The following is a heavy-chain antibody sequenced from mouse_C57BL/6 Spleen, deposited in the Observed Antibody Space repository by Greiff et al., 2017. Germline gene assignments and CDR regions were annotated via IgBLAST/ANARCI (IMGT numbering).Heavy chain of an antibody. CDR2: IYPGDGDP. J-gene: IGHJ4*01. CDR1: GYAFSSYW. Sequence: QVHVKQSGAELVKPGASVKISCKASGYAFSSYWMNWVKQRPGKGLEWIGQIYPGDGDPNYNGEFKGKDTLTADNSSSTAYMQLSSLTSEDSAVYFCARRGGHYYAMDYWGQGTSVTVSS. V-gene: IGHV1-80*01. D-gene: IGHD1-1*02. CDR3: ARRGGHYYAMDY.